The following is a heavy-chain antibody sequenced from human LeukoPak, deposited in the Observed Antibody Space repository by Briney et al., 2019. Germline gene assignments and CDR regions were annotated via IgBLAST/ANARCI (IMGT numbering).Heavy chain of an antibody. Sequence: GGSLRLSCAASGFTFSSYEMKWVRQAPGKGLEWVSYISSSGSTIYYADSVKGRFTISRDNAKNTLYLQMNSLRAEDTAVYYCAKDDFYSLSSGYYEDYWGQGTLVTVSS. V-gene: IGHV3-48*03. CDR3: AKDDFYSLSSGYYEDY. J-gene: IGHJ4*02. CDR2: ISSSGSTI. CDR1: GFTFSSYE. D-gene: IGHD3-22*01.